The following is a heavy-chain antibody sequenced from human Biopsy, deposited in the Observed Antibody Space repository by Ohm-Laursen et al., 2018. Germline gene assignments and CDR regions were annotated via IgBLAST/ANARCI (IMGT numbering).Heavy chain of an antibody. CDR2: INHSGRT. J-gene: IGHJ6*02. V-gene: IGHV4-34*01. CDR3: VRGVDYYDPYHYYALDV. CDR1: GESFNGYY. Sequence: SETLSLTCAVYGESFNGYYWSWIRQTPGKGLEWIGEINHSGRTNYNPSPKSRVTISVDTSTNQFSLKVRSVTAADTAVYYCVRGVDYYDPYHYYALDVWGQGTAVTVSS. D-gene: IGHD3-22*01.